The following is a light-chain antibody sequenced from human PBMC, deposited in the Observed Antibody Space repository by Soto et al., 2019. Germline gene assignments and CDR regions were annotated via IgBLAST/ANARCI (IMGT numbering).Light chain of an antibody. Sequence: QSVLTQPPSVSAAPGQSVTISCSGSSSNIGSDYVSWYQQLPGTAPKLLIYENNKRPSGIPDRFSGSKSGTSATLGITGLQAGAAAEYYCAGWDKSLSGGVFGGGTKLTVL. CDR1: SSNIGSDY. CDR2: ENN. V-gene: IGLV1-51*02. J-gene: IGLJ2*01. CDR3: AGWDKSLSGGV.